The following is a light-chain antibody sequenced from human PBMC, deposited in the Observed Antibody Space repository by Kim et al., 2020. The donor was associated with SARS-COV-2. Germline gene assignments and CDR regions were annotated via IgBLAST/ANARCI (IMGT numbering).Light chain of an antibody. V-gene: IGKV2-28*01. CDR2: LGS. CDR1: QSLLHSDGYNY. Sequence: PASIPCRSSQSLLHSDGYNYLDWYLQKPGQSPQVLIYLGSNRASGVPDRFSGSGSGTDFTLKISRVEAEDVGVYYCMQGIQSPPTFGQGTKVDIK. CDR3: MQGIQSPPT. J-gene: IGKJ1*01.